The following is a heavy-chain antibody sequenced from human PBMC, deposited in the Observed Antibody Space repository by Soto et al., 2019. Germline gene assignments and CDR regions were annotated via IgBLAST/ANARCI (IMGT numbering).Heavy chain of an antibody. V-gene: IGHV3-11*01. J-gene: IGHJ3*02. D-gene: IGHD3-3*01. CDR3: ASSRRTILDAFDI. CDR1: VFTFSYYY. CDR2: ISSSGSTI. Sequence: GGSLRLSCAASVFTFSYYYMSWIRQAPGKGLEWVSYISSSGSTIYYADSVKGRFTISRDNAKNSLYLQMNSLRAEDTAVYYCASSRRTILDAFDIWGQGTMVTVSS.